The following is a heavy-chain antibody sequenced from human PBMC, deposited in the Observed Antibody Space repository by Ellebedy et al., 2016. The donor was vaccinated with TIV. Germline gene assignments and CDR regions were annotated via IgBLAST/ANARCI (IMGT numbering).Heavy chain of an antibody. Sequence: GGSLRLXCAASGFTFSTYAMNWVRQAPGKGLQWVSHIAASGASTHYADSVRGRFTISRDNSKNTLYLQMSSLRDEDTAVYYCTKARGHGGKGWTFDSWGQGTLVTVSS. CDR3: TKARGHGGKGWTFDS. J-gene: IGHJ4*02. CDR2: IAASGAST. CDR1: GFTFSTYA. V-gene: IGHV3-23*01. D-gene: IGHD5-12*01.